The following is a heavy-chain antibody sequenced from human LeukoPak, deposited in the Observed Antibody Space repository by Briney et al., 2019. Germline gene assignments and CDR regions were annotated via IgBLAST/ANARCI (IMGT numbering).Heavy chain of an antibody. J-gene: IGHJ3*02. CDR1: GGSISSYY. CDR2: IYYSGST. CDR3: ARDLSRTYYYDSSGYSDAFDI. D-gene: IGHD3-22*01. Sequence: SETLSLTCTVSGGSISSYYWSWIRQPPGKGLEWIGYIYYSGSTNYNPSLKSRVTISVDTSKNQFSLKLSSVTAADTAVYYCARDLSRTYYYDSSGYSDAFDIWGQGTMVTVSS. V-gene: IGHV4-59*01.